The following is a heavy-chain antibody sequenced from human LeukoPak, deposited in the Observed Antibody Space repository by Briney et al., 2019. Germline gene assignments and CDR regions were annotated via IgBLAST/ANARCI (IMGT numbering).Heavy chain of an antibody. CDR1: GYTFTGYY. D-gene: IGHD3-16*02. CDR3: ARARPYDYVWGTYHYSSDY. J-gene: IGHJ4*02. CDR2: ISPHSGGT. Sequence: GASVKVSCKASGYTFTGYYMHWVRQAPGQGLEWMGWISPHSGGTISAQKFHGRVTMTRDTSINTAYMELSRLRSDDTAVYYCARARPYDYVWGTYHYSSDYWGQGTLVTVSS. V-gene: IGHV1-2*02.